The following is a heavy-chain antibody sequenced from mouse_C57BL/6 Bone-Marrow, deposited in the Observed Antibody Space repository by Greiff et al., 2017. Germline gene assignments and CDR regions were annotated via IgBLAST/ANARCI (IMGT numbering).Heavy chain of an antibody. V-gene: IGHV5-17*01. J-gene: IGHJ4*01. Sequence: EVMLVESGGGLVKPGGSLKLSCAASGFTFSDYGMHWVRQAPEKGLEWVAYISSGSSTIYYADTVKGRFNISRDNAKTTLFLQMTSLRSEDTAMYYCARNSFYYAMDYWGQGTSVTVSS. CDR1: GFTFSDYG. CDR2: ISSGSSTI. CDR3: ARNSFYYAMDY.